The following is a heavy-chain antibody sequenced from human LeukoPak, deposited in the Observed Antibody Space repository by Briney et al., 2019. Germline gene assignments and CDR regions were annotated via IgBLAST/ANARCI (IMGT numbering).Heavy chain of an antibody. J-gene: IGHJ3*02. CDR3: ARARRFAAAGTTAFDI. CDR2: IYYSGNT. CDR1: GGSVSSGDYY. D-gene: IGHD6-13*01. V-gene: IGHV4-30-4*08. Sequence: SETLSLTCTVSGGSVSSGDYYCSWIRQPPGKGLEWIGYIYYSGNTYYNLSLKSRLTISVDTSKNQFSLKLTSVTAADTAVYYCARARRFAAAGTTAFDIWGQGTMVTVSS.